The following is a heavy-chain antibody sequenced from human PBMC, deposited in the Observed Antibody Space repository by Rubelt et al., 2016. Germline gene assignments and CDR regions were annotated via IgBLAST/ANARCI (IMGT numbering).Heavy chain of an antibody. D-gene: IGHD1-26*01. Sequence: QAPGKGLEWDSVIYSGGSTYYADSVKGRFTISRDNSKNTLYLQMKSLRAEDTAVYYCARDGSGSYCDYWGQGTLVTVSS. V-gene: IGHV3-53*01. CDR2: IYSGGST. J-gene: IGHJ4*02. CDR3: ARDGSGSYCDY.